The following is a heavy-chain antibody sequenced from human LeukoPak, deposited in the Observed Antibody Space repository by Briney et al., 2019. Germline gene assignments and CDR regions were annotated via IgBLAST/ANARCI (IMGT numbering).Heavy chain of an antibody. CDR2: ISSSSSYI. V-gene: IGHV3-21*01. J-gene: IGHJ3*02. CDR3: ARVGGLLWFGEPGAFDI. D-gene: IGHD3-10*01. CDR1: GFTFSSYS. Sequence: GGSLRLSRAASGFTFSSYSMNWVRPAPGKGLEWVSSISSSSSYIYYADSVKGRFTISRDNAKNSLYLQMNSLRAEDTAVYYCARVGGLLWFGEPGAFDIWGQGTMVTVSS.